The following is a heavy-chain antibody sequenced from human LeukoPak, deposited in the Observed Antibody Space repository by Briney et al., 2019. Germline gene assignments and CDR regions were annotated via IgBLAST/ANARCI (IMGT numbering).Heavy chain of an antibody. CDR2: IKSKTDGGTT. CDR1: GFSFCDTW. V-gene: IGHV3-15*01. CDR3: SPVQRWESFSDF. D-gene: IGHD1-26*01. Sequence: GGSLRLSCVGSGFSFCDTWMSWVRQSPGKGLEWVGRIKSKTDGGTTDYAVPVKGRFTISRDDSKKTLYMQMGSLKSEDIALYYCSPVQRWESFSDFWGQGTLVTVSS. J-gene: IGHJ4*02.